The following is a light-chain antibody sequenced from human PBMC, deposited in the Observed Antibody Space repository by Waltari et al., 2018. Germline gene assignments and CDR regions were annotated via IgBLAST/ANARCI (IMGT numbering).Light chain of an antibody. CDR1: QGVSSY. Sequence: VLTQSPATLSLSPGERATLSCRASQGVSSYVAWYQHKPGHPPRLLIYDATNMATGIPARFSGSGSGTDFTLTISSLEPEDFAVYYCQQRYSWPATFGPGTKVDI. CDR3: QQRYSWPAT. V-gene: IGKV3-11*01. CDR2: DAT. J-gene: IGKJ3*01.